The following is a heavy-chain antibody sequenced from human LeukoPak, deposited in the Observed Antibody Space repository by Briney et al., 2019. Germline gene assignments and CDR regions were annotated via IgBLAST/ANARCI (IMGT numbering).Heavy chain of an antibody. CDR2: IYNSGHT. D-gene: IGHD4-17*01. Sequence: SETLSLTCTVSGGSIRNNYWSWIRQPPGKGLEWIGYIYNSGHTNYNPSLKSRVTISEDTSKNQLSLKLSSVTAADTAVYYCARAAVTTSRYFQHWGQGTLVTVSS. V-gene: IGHV4-59*01. J-gene: IGHJ1*01. CDR1: GGSIRNNY. CDR3: ARAAVTTSRYFQH.